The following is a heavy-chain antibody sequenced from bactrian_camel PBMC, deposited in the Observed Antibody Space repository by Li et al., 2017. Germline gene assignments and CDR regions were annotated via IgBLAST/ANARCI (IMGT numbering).Heavy chain of an antibody. CDR1: GNTIGWQFHC. J-gene: IGHJ4*01. Sequence: HVQLVESGGGSVQTGGSRRLSCVATGNTIGWQFHCVAWFRQAPGKAREGVAAIVSGGGQRYADSVKGRFTLSKDNAKNSVDLQMNSLKPDDTAVYYCAATRQMLSVAGCRTQGTQVTVS. CDR2: IVSGGGQ. V-gene: IGHV3S53*01. D-gene: IGHD1*01.